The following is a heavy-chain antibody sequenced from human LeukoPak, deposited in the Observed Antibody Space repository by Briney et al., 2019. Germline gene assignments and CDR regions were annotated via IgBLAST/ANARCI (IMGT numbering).Heavy chain of an antibody. CDR1: GFTFSSYS. J-gene: IGHJ3*02. V-gene: IGHV3-48*01. D-gene: IGHD5-18*01. CDR2: ISSSSSTI. CDR3: ARDGERYSYGHGRAFDI. Sequence: PGGSLRLSCAASGFTFSSYSMNWVRQAPGKGLEWVSYISSSSSTIYYADSVKGRFTISRDNAKNSLYLQMNSLRAEDTAVYYCARDGERYSYGHGRAFDIWGQGTMVTVSS.